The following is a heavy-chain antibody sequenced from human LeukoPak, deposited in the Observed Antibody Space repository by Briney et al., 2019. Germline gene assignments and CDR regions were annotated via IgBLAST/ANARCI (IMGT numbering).Heavy chain of an antibody. CDR1: GYTFTSYG. D-gene: IGHD2-2*01. CDR2: IIPIFGTA. V-gene: IGHV1-69*13. J-gene: IGHJ6*02. CDR3: ARVVGYCSSTSCPWDYYYYGMDV. Sequence: SVTVSCTASGYTFTSYGISWVRQAPGQGLEWMGGIIPIFGTANYAQKFQGRVTITADESTSTAYMELSSLRSEDTAVYYCARVVGYCSSTSCPWDYYYYGMDVWGQGTTVTVSS.